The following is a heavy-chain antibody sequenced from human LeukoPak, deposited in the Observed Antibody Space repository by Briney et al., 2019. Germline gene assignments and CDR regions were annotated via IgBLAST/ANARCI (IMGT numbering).Heavy chain of an antibody. CDR2: IWYDGSKK. V-gene: IGHV3-33*01. D-gene: IGHD3-16*01. CDR3: ATHLGAGRRFKY. CDR1: GYTLSNYG. J-gene: IGHJ4*02. Sequence: PRRSLRVSRLAPGYTLSNYGMHWVRQAPGKRLEWVAVIWYDGSKKNYGDSVKGRFTISRDNTENTVYLQMNSLRAEDTGVYYCATHLGAGRRFKYWGQGTLVSVSS.